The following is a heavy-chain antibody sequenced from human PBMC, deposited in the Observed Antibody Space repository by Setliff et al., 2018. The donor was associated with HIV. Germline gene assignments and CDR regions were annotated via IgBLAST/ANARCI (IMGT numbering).Heavy chain of an antibody. V-gene: IGHV1-18*01. CDR3: ARVGSYWTQFDY. Sequence: GASVKVSCKASGYTFISYGITWVRQAPGQGLEWMGWISAYNGNTKYSQRFQGRVTITRDTSATTAYMEVSSLRSEDTAVYYCARVGSYWTQFDYWGQGALVTVSS. CDR1: GYTFISYG. J-gene: IGHJ4*01. CDR2: ISAYNGNT. D-gene: IGHD2-15*01.